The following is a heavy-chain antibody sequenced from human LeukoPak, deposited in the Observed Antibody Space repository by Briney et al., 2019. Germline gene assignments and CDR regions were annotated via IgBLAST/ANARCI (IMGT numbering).Heavy chain of an antibody. CDR1: GYTFSDYA. J-gene: IGHJ4*02. D-gene: IGHD6-13*01. V-gene: IGHV1-3*01. Sequence: ASVKVSCKASGYTFSDYAMHWVRQAPGQRLEWMGWINAGNGNTKYSQKFQGRVTITRDTSASTAYMELSSLRSEDTAVYYCARRSIAAAGTFDYWGQGTLVTVSS. CDR3: ARRSIAAAGTFDY. CDR2: INAGNGNT.